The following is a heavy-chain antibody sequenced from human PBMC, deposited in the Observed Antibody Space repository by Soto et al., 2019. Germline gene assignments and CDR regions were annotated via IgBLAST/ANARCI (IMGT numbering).Heavy chain of an antibody. CDR1: GSIFSTYA. V-gene: IGHV3-30-3*01. CDR2: ISYDGSTK. Sequence: PGGSLRLSCAASGSIFSTYAMHWVRQAPGKGLEWVAVISYDGSTKDYADSVKGRFTISRDNSKNTLYLQMSSLRTEDTAVYYCARPGSGYDVLSGHYFYYYHTMDVWGQGTTVTVSS. D-gene: IGHD3-9*01. J-gene: IGHJ6*02. CDR3: ARPGSGYDVLSGHYFYYYHTMDV.